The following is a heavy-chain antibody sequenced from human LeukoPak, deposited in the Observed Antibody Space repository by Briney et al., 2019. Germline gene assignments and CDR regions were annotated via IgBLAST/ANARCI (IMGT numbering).Heavy chain of an antibody. Sequence: PSETLSLTCTVSGGSISSYYWSWIRQFPGKGLEWIGFIYYSGTTNYNPSLKSRVTVSVDTSKNQFSLKLSSVTAADTAVYYCARVVVVPAAMYDWYFDLWGRGTLVTVSS. CDR2: IYYSGTT. D-gene: IGHD2-2*01. V-gene: IGHV4-59*01. CDR3: ARVVVVPAAMYDWYFDL. CDR1: GGSISSYY. J-gene: IGHJ2*01.